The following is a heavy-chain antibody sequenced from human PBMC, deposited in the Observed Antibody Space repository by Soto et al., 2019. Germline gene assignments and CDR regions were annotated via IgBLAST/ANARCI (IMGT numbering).Heavy chain of an antibody. CDR1: GGSFSGYY. J-gene: IGHJ4*02. V-gene: IGHV4-34*01. Sequence: SETLSLTCAVYGGSFSGYYWSWIRQPPGKGLEWIGEINHSGSTNYNPSLKSRVTISVDTSKNQFSLKLSSVTAADTAVYYCARGLPRPGSGSYYGYWGQGTLVTVSS. CDR3: ARGLPRPGSGSYYGY. D-gene: IGHD3-10*01. CDR2: INHSGST.